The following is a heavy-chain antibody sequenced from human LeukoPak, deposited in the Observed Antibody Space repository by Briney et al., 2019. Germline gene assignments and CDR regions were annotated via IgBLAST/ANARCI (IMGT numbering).Heavy chain of an antibody. Sequence: GASVKVSCKASGYTFITYGISWVRQAPGQGLEWVGWISAYNGDTKYAQKVQGRVTLTTDTSTSTAYLKLRSLRPDDTAQYYCARDCSGGSCSSDKYYYYALDVWGQGTAVTVSS. CDR3: ARDCSGGSCSSDKYYYYALDV. V-gene: IGHV1-18*01. D-gene: IGHD2-15*01. CDR2: ISAYNGDT. CDR1: GYTFITYG. J-gene: IGHJ6*02.